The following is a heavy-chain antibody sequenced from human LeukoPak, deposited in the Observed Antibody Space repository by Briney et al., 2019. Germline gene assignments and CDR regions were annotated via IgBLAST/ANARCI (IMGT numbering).Heavy chain of an antibody. D-gene: IGHD4-17*01. CDR1: GFTFSSYS. CDR3: ARDQTYGDYYYMDV. V-gene: IGHV3-48*01. CDR2: ISSSSSTI. Sequence: GGSLRLSCAASGFTFSSYSMNWVRQAPGKGLEWVSYISSSSSTIYYADSVKGRFTISRDNAKNSLYLQMNSLRAEDTAVYYCARDQTYGDYYYMDVWGKGTTVTVSS. J-gene: IGHJ6*03.